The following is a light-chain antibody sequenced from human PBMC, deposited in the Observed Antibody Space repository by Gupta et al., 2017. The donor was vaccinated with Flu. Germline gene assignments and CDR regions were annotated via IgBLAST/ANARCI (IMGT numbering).Light chain of an antibody. Sequence: EVVLTQSPVTLSLSPGERATLSCRASQSVSRNLVWYQQKSGQAPRLLIYDASNRATGIPARFSGSGSGTDFTLTISSLEPEDFAVYYCQQRSNWLVTFGQGTKLEIK. CDR3: QQRSNWLVT. V-gene: IGKV3-11*01. CDR1: QSVSRN. J-gene: IGKJ2*01. CDR2: DAS.